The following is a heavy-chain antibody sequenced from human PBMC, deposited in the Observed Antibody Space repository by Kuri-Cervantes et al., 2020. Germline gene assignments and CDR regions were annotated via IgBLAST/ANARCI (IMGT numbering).Heavy chain of an antibody. CDR3: ASGGYDTSGFDY. J-gene: IGHJ4*02. Sequence: GESLKIPCAASGFTFSSYGMHWVRQAPGKGLEWVAVISYDGSNKYYADSVKGRFTISRDNSKNTLYLQMNSLRAEDTAVYYCASGGYDTSGFDYWGQGTLVTVSS. V-gene: IGHV3-30*19. CDR1: GFTFSSYG. D-gene: IGHD3-22*01. CDR2: ISYDGSNK.